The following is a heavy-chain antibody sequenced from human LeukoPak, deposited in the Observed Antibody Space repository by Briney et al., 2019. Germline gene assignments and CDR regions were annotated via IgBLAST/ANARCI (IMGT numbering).Heavy chain of an antibody. CDR2: INSSGSTI. CDR1: GFTFSSYE. D-gene: IGHD6-13*01. J-gene: IGHJ4*02. Sequence: GGSLRLSCAASGFTFSSYEMNWVRQAPGKGLEWVSYINSSGSTIYYADSVKGRFTISRDNAENSLYLQMNSLRAEDTAVYYCARSVRIAAAGTGDYWGQGTLVTVSS. V-gene: IGHV3-48*03. CDR3: ARSVRIAAAGTGDY.